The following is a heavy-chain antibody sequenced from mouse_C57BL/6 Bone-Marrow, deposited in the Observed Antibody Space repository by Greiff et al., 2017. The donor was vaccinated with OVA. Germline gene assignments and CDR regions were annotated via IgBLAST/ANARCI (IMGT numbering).Heavy chain of an antibody. CDR3: ASLITTVVATRFAY. Sequence: DVKLVESGGDLVKPGGSLKLSCAASGFTFSSYGMSWVRQTPDKRLEWVATISSGGSYTYYPDSVKGRFTISRDNAKNTLYLQMSSLKSEDTAMYYCASLITTVVATRFAYWGQGTLVTVSA. D-gene: IGHD1-1*01. V-gene: IGHV5-6*02. J-gene: IGHJ3*01. CDR1: GFTFSSYG. CDR2: ISSGGSYT.